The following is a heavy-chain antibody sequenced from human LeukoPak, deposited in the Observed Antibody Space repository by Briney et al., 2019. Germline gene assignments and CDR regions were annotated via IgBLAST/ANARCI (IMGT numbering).Heavy chain of an antibody. V-gene: IGHV1-69*01. CDR2: IIPIFGLA. J-gene: IGHJ3*02. D-gene: IGHD6-19*01. CDR3: ARNSIVVAGPGAFDI. CDR1: GGTFRSYA. Sequence: SVKVSCKASGGTFRSYAISWVRQAPGQGLECLGGIIPIFGLANYAQKFQGRVTITADESTSTDYMELSSLRSEDTAVYYCARNSIVVAGPGAFDIWGQGTMVTVSS.